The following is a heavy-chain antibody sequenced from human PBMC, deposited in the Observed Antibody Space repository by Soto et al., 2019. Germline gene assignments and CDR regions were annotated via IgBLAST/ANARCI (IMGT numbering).Heavy chain of an antibody. V-gene: IGHV1-18*04. Sequence: QVQLVQSGAEVKKPGASVKVSCKASGYTFTSYGISWVRQAPGQGLEWMGWISAYNGNTNYAQKLQGRVTMTTDTSTSTADMELRSLRSDDTAVYYCARDSSIYSGYDSRPLFYYYGMDVWGQGTTVTGSS. CDR3: ARDSSIYSGYDSRPLFYYYGMDV. J-gene: IGHJ6*02. CDR2: ISAYNGNT. CDR1: GYTFTSYG. D-gene: IGHD5-12*01.